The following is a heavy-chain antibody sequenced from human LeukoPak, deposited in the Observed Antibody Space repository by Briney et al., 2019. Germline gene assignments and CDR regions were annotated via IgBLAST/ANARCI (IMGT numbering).Heavy chain of an antibody. D-gene: IGHD1/OR15-1a*01. CDR3: ARIEHLSYYYYGMDV. CDR1: GGTFSSYA. CDR2: IIPIFGTA. J-gene: IGHJ6*02. V-gene: IGHV1-69*13. Sequence: GASVKVSCKASGGTFSSYAISWVRQAPGQGLEWMGGIIPIFGTANYAQKFQGRVTITADESTSTAYMELSSLRSEDTAVYYCARIEHLSYYYYGMDVWGQGTTVTVSS.